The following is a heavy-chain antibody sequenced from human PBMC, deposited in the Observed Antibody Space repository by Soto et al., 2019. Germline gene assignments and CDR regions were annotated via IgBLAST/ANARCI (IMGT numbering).Heavy chain of an antibody. D-gene: IGHD4-17*01. CDR2: NYQSGDT. CDR1: GGPFSSGGYY. J-gene: IGHJ4*02. CDR3: ARGDSTVSSVFDY. Sequence: SETLSLTCTVSGGPFSSGGYYWSWIRQEPGKGLEWIGYNYQSGDTSYNPSLKRRVTISADTSKTQFSLELSSVTAADTAVYYCARGDSTVSSVFDYWGQGMLVTVSS. V-gene: IGHV4-31*03.